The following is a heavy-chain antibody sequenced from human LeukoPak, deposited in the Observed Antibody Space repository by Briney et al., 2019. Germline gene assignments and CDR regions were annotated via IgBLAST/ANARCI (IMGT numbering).Heavy chain of an antibody. D-gene: IGHD3-16*01. V-gene: IGHV3-33*01. CDR1: GLTLRSYG. J-gene: IGHJ6*02. CDR2: IWSDASNT. CDR3: ARDRPGGGINGMDV. Sequence: GRSLTLSCAASGLTLRSYGMHWVRQAPGKGLEWVAVIWSDASNTYYADSVKGRFTISRDNSKNTLYLQMNSLRAEDTAVYYCARDRPGGGINGMDVWGQGTTVTVSS.